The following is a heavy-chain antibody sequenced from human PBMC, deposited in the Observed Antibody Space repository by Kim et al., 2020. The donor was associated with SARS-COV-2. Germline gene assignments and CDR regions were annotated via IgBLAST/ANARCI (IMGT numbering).Heavy chain of an antibody. CDR1: GFTFSSYW. J-gene: IGHJ3*02. V-gene: IGHV3-7*01. Sequence: GGSLRLSCAASGFTFSSYWMSWVRQAPGKGLEWVANIKQDGSEKYYVDSVKGRFTISRDNAKNSLYLQMNSMRAEDTAVYYCARVVLGAHDAFDIWGQGTMVTVSS. CDR2: IKQDGSEK. D-gene: IGHD3-16*01. CDR3: ARVVLGAHDAFDI.